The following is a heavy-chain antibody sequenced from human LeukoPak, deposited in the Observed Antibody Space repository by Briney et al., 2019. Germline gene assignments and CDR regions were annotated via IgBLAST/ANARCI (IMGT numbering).Heavy chain of an antibody. CDR2: IHYSGTT. V-gene: IGHV4-59*12. CDR1: GGSISAYY. CDR3: SKFCPSPLRFFDP. Sequence: PSETLSLTCTVSGGSISAYYWSWIRQPPGKGLEWIGYIHYSGTTTYYPSLKSRVTIALDTSTNQFSLKLNSVTAADPAGDYWSKFCPSPLRFFDPWGQGTLVTVPS. D-gene: IGHD3-9*01. J-gene: IGHJ5*02.